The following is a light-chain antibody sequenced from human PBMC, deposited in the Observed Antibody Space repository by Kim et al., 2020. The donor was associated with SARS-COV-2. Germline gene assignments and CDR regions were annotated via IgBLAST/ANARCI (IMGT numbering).Light chain of an antibody. J-gene: IGLJ2*01. Sequence: QSALTQPAAVSGSLGQSITISCTGTINDIGYYKYVSWFQQHPGKVPKLIIYDVNKRPSGISDRLSASKSGSTASLTISGLLAEDEADYYCCSYTSTNTLVVFGGGTQLTVL. CDR3: CSYTSTNTLVV. CDR1: INDIGYYKY. CDR2: DVN. V-gene: IGLV2-14*03.